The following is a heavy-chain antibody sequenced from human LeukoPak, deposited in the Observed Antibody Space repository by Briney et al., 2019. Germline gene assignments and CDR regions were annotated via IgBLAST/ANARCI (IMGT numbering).Heavy chain of an antibody. V-gene: IGHV3-7*01. Sequence: GGSLRLSCAASGLTFSSSWMSWVRQAPGKGLEWVANIKQDGSEKYYVDSVKGRFTSSRDNAKNSLYLQMNSLRAEDTAVYYCARFASLRFLEWLFVDYWGQGTLVTVSS. CDR1: GLTFSSSW. J-gene: IGHJ4*02. CDR3: ARFASLRFLEWLFVDY. CDR2: IKQDGSEK. D-gene: IGHD3-3*01.